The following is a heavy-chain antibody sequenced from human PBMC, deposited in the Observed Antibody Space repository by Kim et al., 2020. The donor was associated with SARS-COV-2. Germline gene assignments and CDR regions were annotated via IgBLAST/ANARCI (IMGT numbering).Heavy chain of an antibody. CDR3: ARPHLYYYGSGSYYKGGIGAFDI. CDR2: IIPILGIA. V-gene: IGHV1-69*02. J-gene: IGHJ3*02. CDR1: GGTFSSYT. Sequence: SVKVSCKASGGTFSSYTISWVRQAPGQGLEWMGRIIPILGIANYAQKFQGRVTITADKSTSTAYMELSSLRSEDTAVYYCARPHLYYYGSGSYYKGGIGAFDIWGQGTMVTVSS. D-gene: IGHD3-10*01.